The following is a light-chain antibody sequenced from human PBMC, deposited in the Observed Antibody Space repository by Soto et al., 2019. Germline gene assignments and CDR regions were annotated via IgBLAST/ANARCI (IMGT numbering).Light chain of an antibody. J-gene: IGLJ1*01. Sequence: QSVLTQPASVSGSPGQSITISCTGTSSDVGGYNLVSWYQQHPGKAPKLMIYEVSNRPSGVSNRFSGSKSGNTASLTISGLQAEDEADYYCSSYTSSSNYVFGTGTKLTV. CDR2: EVS. V-gene: IGLV2-14*01. CDR1: SSDVGGYNL. CDR3: SSYTSSSNYV.